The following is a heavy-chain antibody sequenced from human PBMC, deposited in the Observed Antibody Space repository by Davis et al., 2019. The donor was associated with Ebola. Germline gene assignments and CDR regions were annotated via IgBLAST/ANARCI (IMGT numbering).Heavy chain of an antibody. V-gene: IGHV3-53*01. CDR1: GFTVSSNY. Sequence: GESLKISCAASGFTVSSNYMSWVRQAPGKGLEWVSVIYSGGSTYYADSVKGRFTISRDNSKNTLYLQMNSLRAEDTAVYYCAKSVYYDSSGYYFDYWGQGTLVTVSS. D-gene: IGHD3-22*01. CDR3: AKSVYYDSSGYYFDY. CDR2: IYSGGST. J-gene: IGHJ4*02.